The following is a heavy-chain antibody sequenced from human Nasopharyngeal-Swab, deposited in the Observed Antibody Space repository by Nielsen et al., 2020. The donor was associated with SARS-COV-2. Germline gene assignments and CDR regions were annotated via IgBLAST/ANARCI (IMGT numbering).Heavy chain of an antibody. CDR3: ARDRTVTTTVYFDY. Sequence: GESLKISCAASGFTFSSYGMHWVRQAPGKGLECVAVIWYDGSNKYYADSVKGRFTISRDNSKNTLYLQMNSLRAEDTAVYYCARDRTVTTTVYFDYWGQGTLVTVSS. J-gene: IGHJ4*02. CDR2: IWYDGSNK. D-gene: IGHD4-17*01. CDR1: GFTFSSYG. V-gene: IGHV3-33*01.